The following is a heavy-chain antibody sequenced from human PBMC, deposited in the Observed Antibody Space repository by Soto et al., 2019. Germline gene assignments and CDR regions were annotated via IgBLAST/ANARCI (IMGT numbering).Heavy chain of an antibody. J-gene: IGHJ3*02. Sequence: GGSLRLSCGGSGFSFDDYTMHWVRPAPGKGPEWVSSLSWNSGFSGYADSVKGRFTISRDNAQSSVHLQMNNLRTEDTALYYCAKGRGTIVVTDAYDIWGQGTMVTVSS. V-gene: IGHV3-9*01. D-gene: IGHD3-22*01. CDR2: LSWNSGFS. CDR3: AKGRGTIVVTDAYDI. CDR1: GFSFDDYT.